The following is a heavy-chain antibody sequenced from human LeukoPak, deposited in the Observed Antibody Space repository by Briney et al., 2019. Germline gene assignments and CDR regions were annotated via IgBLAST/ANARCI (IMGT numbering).Heavy chain of an antibody. CDR2: INANGGST. Sequence: GSLKVSCTASGYTFTGYHMHWVRQVPGQGLEWMGWINANGGSTNYAQKLQGRVTMTRDKSISTAYMELSSLRSDDTAVYYCGLVTSGGWWFDPWGEGTLV. D-gene: IGHD2-21*02. CDR1: GYTFTGYH. V-gene: IGHV1-2*02. CDR3: GLVTSGGWWFDP. J-gene: IGHJ5*02.